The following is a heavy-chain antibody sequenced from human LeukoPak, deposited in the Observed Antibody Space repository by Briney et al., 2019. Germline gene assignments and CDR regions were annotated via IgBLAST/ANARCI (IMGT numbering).Heavy chain of an antibody. D-gene: IGHD1-1*01. V-gene: IGHV3-7*04. CDR3: ARGGIDDARRPEYFQY. CDR2: MKYDGSEK. CDR1: GFTFSSYW. Sequence: GGSLRLSCAASGFTFSSYWMSWVRQAPGKGLEWVANMKYDGSEKYYVDSVKGRFTISRDNAKNSLYLQMNSLRAEDTAVYYCARGGIDDARRPEYFQYWGQGTLVAVSS. J-gene: IGHJ1*01.